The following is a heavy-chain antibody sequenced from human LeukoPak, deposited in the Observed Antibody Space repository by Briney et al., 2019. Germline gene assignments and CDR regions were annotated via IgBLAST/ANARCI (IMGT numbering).Heavy chain of an antibody. CDR2: IRYDGSNK. Sequence: PGGSLRLSCAASGFTFSSYGMHWVRQAPGKGLEWVAFIRYDGSNKYYADSVKGRFTISRDNSKNTLYLQMNSLRAEDTAVHYCAKDMVYSSYYFDYWGQGTLVTVSS. CDR1: GFTFSSYG. V-gene: IGHV3-30*02. D-gene: IGHD5-12*01. CDR3: AKDMVYSSYYFDY. J-gene: IGHJ4*02.